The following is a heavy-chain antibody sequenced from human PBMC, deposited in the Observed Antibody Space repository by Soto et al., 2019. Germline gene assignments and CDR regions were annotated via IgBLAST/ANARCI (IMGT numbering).Heavy chain of an antibody. J-gene: IGHJ4*02. CDR1: GDSMSSYY. V-gene: IGHV4-59*01. CDR2: IYYSGST. CDR3: ARAKSNYQTFDH. Sequence: SETLSLTCTVSGDSMSSYYWSWIRQPPGKGLEWIGYIYYSGSTTYNPSLRSRVTMSVDTSKNQFSLRLSSVTAADTAVYYCARAKSNYQTFDHWGQGSQVTVSS. D-gene: IGHD4-4*01.